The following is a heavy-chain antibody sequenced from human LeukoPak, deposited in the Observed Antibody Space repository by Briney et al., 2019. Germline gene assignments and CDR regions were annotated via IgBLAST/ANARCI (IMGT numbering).Heavy chain of an antibody. CDR3: ARNPGTSTLDY. CDR2: ISYSGST. CDR1: GFTFSSYN. Sequence: GSLRLSCAASGFTFSSYNMNWVRQAPGKGLEWLGTISYSGSTHYNPSLKSRVTMSLDTTKNQFSLKLSSMTAADTAVYYCARNPGTSTLDYWGQGTLVTVSS. J-gene: IGHJ4*02. D-gene: IGHD5/OR15-5a*01. V-gene: IGHV4-59*04.